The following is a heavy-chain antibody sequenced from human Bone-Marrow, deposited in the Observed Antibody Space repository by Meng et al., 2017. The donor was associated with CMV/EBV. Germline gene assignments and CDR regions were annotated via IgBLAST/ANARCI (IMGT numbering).Heavy chain of an antibody. D-gene: IGHD3-10*01. CDR1: GYTFTSYN. J-gene: IGHJ4*02. CDR3: ARVGYGSGSTFDY. CDR2: INPSGGST. V-gene: IGHV1-46*01. Sequence: CKASGYTFTSYNMHWVRQAPGQGLEWMGIINPSGGSTSYAQKFQGRVTMTRDTSTSTVYMELSSLRSEDTAVYYCARVGYGSGSTFDYWGQGTLVTVSS.